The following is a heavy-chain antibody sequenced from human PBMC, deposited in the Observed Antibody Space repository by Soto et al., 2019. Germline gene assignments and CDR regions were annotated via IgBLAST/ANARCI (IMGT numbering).Heavy chain of an antibody. CDR3: ALQNGDTAMVSLDY. CDR2: IYYSGST. Sequence: SETLSLTCTVSGGSISSGDYYWSWIRQPPGKGLEWIGYIYYSGSTYYNPSLKSRVTISVDTSKNQFSLKLSSVTAADTAVYYWALQNGDTAMVSLDYWGQGTLVTVSS. CDR1: GGSISSGDYY. D-gene: IGHD5-18*01. V-gene: IGHV4-30-4*01. J-gene: IGHJ4*02.